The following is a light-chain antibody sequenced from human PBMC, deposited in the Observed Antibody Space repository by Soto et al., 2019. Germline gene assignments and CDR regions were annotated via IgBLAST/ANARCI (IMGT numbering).Light chain of an antibody. Sequence: DIQMTQSPSTLSASVGDTVTITCRASQSLSYWLAWYQQKPGQAPKLLIHKASTLESGVPSRFSGSGSGTEFPLTISSLQPDYFATFYCQQYDRFPYTFGQGTKLEIK. CDR1: QSLSYW. CDR2: KAS. J-gene: IGKJ2*01. V-gene: IGKV1-5*03. CDR3: QQYDRFPYT.